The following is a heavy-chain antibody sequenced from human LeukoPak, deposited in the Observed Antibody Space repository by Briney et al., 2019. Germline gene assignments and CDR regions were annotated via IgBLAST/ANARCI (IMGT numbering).Heavy chain of an antibody. V-gene: IGHV3-7*01. J-gene: IGHJ4*02. CDR2: IQQEGSEK. Sequence: GGSLRLPCAASGFTFSSYWMSWVRQAPGKGLEWVANIQQEGSEKYYVDSVKGRFTISRDNAKNSLYLQMNSLRAEDTAVYYCARGRRSDSSGPPYFDYWGKGTLVTVSS. CDR3: ARGRRSDSSGPPYFDY. D-gene: IGHD6-19*01. CDR1: GFTFSSYW.